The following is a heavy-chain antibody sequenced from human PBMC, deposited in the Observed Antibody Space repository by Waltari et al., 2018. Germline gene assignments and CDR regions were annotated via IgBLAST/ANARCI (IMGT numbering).Heavy chain of an antibody. CDR3: GTSGSYDY. J-gene: IGHJ4*02. CDR1: GFTFSSYA. V-gene: IGHV3-64*01. D-gene: IGHD3-10*01. Sequence: EVQLVESGGGLVQPGGSLRLSCAASGFTFSSYAMHWVRQAPGKGLEYVSAISSNGGSTYYANSEKGRFTISRDNSKNTLYLQMGSLRAEDMAVYYCGTSGSYDYWGQGTLVTVSS. CDR2: ISSNGGST.